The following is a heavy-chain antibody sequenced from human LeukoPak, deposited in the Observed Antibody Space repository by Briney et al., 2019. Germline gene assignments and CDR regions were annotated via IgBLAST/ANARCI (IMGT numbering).Heavy chain of an antibody. CDR2: ISYDGSNK. CDR1: GFTFSSYA. D-gene: IGHD4-17*01. Sequence: GGSLRLSCAASGFTFSSYAMHWVRQAPGKGLEWVAVISYDGSNKYYADSVKGRFTISRDNSKNTLYLQMNSLRAEDTAVYYCARENDYVIDYWGQGTLVTVSS. V-gene: IGHV3-30-3*01. J-gene: IGHJ4*02. CDR3: ARENDYVIDY.